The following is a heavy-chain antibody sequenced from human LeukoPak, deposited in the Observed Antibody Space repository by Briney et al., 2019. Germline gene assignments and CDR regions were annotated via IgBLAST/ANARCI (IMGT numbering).Heavy chain of an antibody. CDR1: GFTFSNYA. CDR2: ISGTGGST. D-gene: IGHD6-19*01. J-gene: IGHJ3*02. CDR3: ATTRWYSSARTGAFDI. V-gene: IGHV3-23*01. Sequence: GGSLRLSCAASGFTFSNYAMSWVRQAPGKGLEWVSSISGTGGSTYYADSVKGRFTISRDNSKNTLYLQMNSLRAEDTAVYYCATTRWYSSARTGAFDIWGQGTMVTVSS.